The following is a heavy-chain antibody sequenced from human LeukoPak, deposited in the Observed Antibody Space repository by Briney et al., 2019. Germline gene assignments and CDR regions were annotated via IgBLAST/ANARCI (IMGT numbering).Heavy chain of an antibody. V-gene: IGHV4-59*01. Sequence: SETLCLTCSVSGGSISSDYWSWIRQPPGKGLEWIGYMYYTGSTNYNPSLKSRVTISLATSKTQFSLKLSSVTPADTAVYYCARVSVVYGMDVWGQGTTVTVSS. CDR3: ARVSVVYGMDV. CDR2: MYYTGST. J-gene: IGHJ6*02. CDR1: GGSISSDY.